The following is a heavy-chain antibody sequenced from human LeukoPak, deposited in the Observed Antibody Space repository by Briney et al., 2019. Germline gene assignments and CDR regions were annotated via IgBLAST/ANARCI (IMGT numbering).Heavy chain of an antibody. V-gene: IGHV6-1*01. J-gene: IGHJ1*01. Sequence: SQTLSLTCAISRDSVSSNSAAWNWVRQSPSRGLEWLGRTYYRAKWYNEYAVSVKSRITINPDTSKNQFSLQLNSVTPEDTAVYSCARGLIVVGHFQHWGQGTLVTVSS. CDR2: TYYRAKWYN. CDR3: ARGLIVVGHFQH. D-gene: IGHD3-22*01. CDR1: RDSVSSNSAA.